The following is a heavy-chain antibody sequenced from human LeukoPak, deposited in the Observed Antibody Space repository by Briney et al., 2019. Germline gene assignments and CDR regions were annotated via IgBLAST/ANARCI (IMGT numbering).Heavy chain of an antibody. V-gene: IGHV3-7*01. CDR1: GFTFSNYW. D-gene: IGHD5-12*01. Sequence: GGSLRLSCVASGFTFSNYWMNWVRQAPGKGLEWVANIKPDGSEKSYVVSVKGRFTITRDNAKNLLHLQMNSLRVEDTAVYYCATIKRNIWGQGTMVTVSS. CDR2: IKPDGSEK. CDR3: ATIKRNI. J-gene: IGHJ3*02.